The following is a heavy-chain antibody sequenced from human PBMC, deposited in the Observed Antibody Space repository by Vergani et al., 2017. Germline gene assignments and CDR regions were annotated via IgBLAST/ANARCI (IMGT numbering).Heavy chain of an antibody. CDR1: GFTFSSYS. V-gene: IGHV3-21*01. Sequence: EVQLVESGGGLVKPGGSLRLSCAASGFTFSSYSMNWVRQAPGKGLEWVSSIRSSSSYIYYADSVKGRFTISRDNAKNSLYLQMNSLRAEDTAVYYCARGPYSSGWYGDYWGQGTLVTVSS. D-gene: IGHD6-19*01. CDR2: IRSSSSYI. CDR3: ARGPYSSGWYGDY. J-gene: IGHJ4*02.